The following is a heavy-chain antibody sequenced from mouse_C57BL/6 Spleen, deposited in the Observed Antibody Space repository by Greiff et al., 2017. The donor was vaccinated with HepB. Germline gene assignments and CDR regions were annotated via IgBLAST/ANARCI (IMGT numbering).Heavy chain of an antibody. V-gene: IGHV1-52*01. CDR2: IDPSDSET. D-gene: IGHD2-3*01. J-gene: IGHJ2*01. Sequence: QVQLKQPGAELVRPGSSVKLSCTASGYTFTSYWMHWVKQRPIQGLEWIGNIDPSDSETHYNQKFKDKATLTVDKSSSTAYMQLSSLTSEDSAVYYCARDGYFDYWGQGTTLTVSS. CDR1: GYTFTSYW. CDR3: ARDGYFDY.